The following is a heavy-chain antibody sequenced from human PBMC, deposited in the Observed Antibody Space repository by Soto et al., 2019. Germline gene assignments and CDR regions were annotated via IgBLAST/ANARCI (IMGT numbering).Heavy chain of an antibody. CDR1: GFTFSSYG. V-gene: IGHV3-30*03. D-gene: IGHD3-10*01. J-gene: IGHJ4*02. CDR2: ISYDGSNK. Sequence: GGSLRPSCAASGFTFSSYGMHWVRQAPGKGLEWVAVISYDGSNKYYADSVKGRFTISRDNSKNTLYLQMNSLRAEDTAVYYCARGLLSGNLWSXFDYWGQGILVTVSS. CDR3: ARGLLSGNLWSXFDY.